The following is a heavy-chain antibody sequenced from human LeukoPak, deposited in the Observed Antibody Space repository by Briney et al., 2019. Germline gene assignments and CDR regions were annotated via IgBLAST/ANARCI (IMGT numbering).Heavy chain of an antibody. J-gene: IGHJ5*02. Sequence: GGSLRLSCAASGFAFSNYALSWVRQAPGKGLEWVSTVSGSGDNTYYADSVKGRFTISRDNSKNTLYVQMNSLRDEDTAVYYCSKAVGPTIDRIGWFDPWGQGTLVTVSS. CDR2: VSGSGDNT. V-gene: IGHV3-23*01. CDR3: SKAVGPTIDRIGWFDP. D-gene: IGHD1-26*01. CDR1: GFAFSNYA.